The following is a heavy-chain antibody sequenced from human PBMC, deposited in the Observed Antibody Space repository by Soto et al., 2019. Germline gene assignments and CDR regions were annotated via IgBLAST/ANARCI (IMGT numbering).Heavy chain of an antibody. J-gene: IGHJ4*02. V-gene: IGHV4-30-4*01. Sequence: PSETLSLTCTVSGGSISSGDYYWSWIRQPPGKGLEWIGYIYYSGSTYYNPSLKSRVTISVDTSKSQFSLKLSSVTAADTAVYYCARGTPQWDSGYDYWGQGTLVTVSS. CDR1: GGSISSGDYY. CDR3: ARGTPQWDSGYDY. D-gene: IGHD5-12*01. CDR2: IYYSGST.